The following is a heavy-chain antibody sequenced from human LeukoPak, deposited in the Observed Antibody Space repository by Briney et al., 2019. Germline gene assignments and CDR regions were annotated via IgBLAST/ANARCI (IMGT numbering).Heavy chain of an antibody. D-gene: IGHD2-15*01. CDR1: LIIFRDFG. V-gene: IGHV3-33*06. J-gene: IGHJ3*01. CDR2: IWLDGSNK. Sequence: VGSLRLSSAASLIIFRDFGMHWGRQAPDRRGGRMVIIWLDGSNKYYADSVKGRFTISRDNSQNTMYLQMNSLRAEDTAVYYCAKATCSGASCFSDSRDAFDLWGQGTMVTVSS. CDR3: AKATCSGASCFSDSRDAFDL.